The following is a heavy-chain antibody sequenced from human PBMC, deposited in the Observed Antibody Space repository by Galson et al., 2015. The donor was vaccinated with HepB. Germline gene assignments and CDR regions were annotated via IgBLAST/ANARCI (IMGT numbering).Heavy chain of an antibody. D-gene: IGHD4-23*01. CDR2: IYHSGST. CDR3: ARVATVVTPGDYYFDY. CDR1: GGSISSGGYS. V-gene: IGHV4-30-2*01. Sequence: TLSLTCAVSGGSISSGGYSWSWIRQPPGKGLEWIGYIYHSGSTYYNPSLKSRVTISVDRSKNQFSLKLSSVTAADTAVYYCARVATVVTPGDYYFDYWGQGTLVTVSS. J-gene: IGHJ4*02.